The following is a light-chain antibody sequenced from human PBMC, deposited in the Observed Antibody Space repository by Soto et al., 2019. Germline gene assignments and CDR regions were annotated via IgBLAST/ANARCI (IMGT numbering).Light chain of an antibody. CDR1: SSNIGSNF. CDR3: SSYTSSSTPYV. CDR2: KNS. V-gene: IGLV1-47*01. J-gene: IGLJ1*01. Sequence: QSVLTQPPSASGTPGQRVTISCSGSSSNIGSNFVYWYQLLPGTAPKLLIYKNSQRPSGVPDRFSGSTSGPSASLAIRGLRSEDEADYYCSSYTSSSTPYVFGTGTKLTVL.